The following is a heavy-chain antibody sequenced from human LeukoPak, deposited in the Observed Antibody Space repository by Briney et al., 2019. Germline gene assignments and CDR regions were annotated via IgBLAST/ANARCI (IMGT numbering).Heavy chain of an antibody. V-gene: IGHV1-8*03. CDR1: GYTFTSYD. CDR2: MNPSSGNT. Sequence: ASVKVSCKASGYTFTSYDINWVRQATGQGLEWMGWMNPSSGNTGYAQKFQGRVTITADKSTSTVYMELSSLRSEDTAVYYCARLKDYYDSSGYDYWGQGTLVTVSS. D-gene: IGHD3-22*01. J-gene: IGHJ4*02. CDR3: ARLKDYYDSSGYDY.